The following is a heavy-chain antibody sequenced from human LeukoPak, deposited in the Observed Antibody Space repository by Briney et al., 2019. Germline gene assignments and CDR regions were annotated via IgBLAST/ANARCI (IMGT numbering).Heavy chain of an antibody. CDR3: AKDSHWILFDD. D-gene: IGHD2-2*03. CDR1: GFTFSSYA. CDR2: IGGSGTRT. V-gene: IGHV3-23*01. J-gene: IGHJ4*02. Sequence: GGSLRLSCAASGFTFSSYAMNWVRQAPGKGLEWVSGIGGSGTRTYYADSVKGRFTISRDDSKNTLYLQMNSLRDEDTAVYYCAKDSHWILFDDWGQGTLVTVSS.